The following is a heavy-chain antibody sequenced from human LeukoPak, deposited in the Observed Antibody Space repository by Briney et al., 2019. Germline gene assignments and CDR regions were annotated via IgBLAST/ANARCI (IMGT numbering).Heavy chain of an antibody. CDR1: GDSMNEYY. CDR2: VYYSGST. V-gene: IGHV4-59*01. J-gene: IGHJ1*01. Sequence: WETLSLTCTVSGDSMNEYYWSWVRQPPGQGLEWIGYVYYSGSTTYNPSLKSRVNITIDTSKDQFSLTLTSVTAADTAMYYCARNAGKYYRYFQHWGQGTVVSVSS. CDR3: ARNAGKYYRYFQH. D-gene: IGHD2/OR15-2a*01.